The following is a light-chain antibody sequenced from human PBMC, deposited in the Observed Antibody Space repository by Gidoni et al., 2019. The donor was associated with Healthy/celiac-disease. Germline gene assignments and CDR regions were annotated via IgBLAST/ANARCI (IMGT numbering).Light chain of an antibody. J-gene: IGLJ3*02. CDR2: DDS. CDR1: NNGSKS. V-gene: IGLV3-21*02. CDR3: KVWDSSSDHPGV. Sequence: SYVLTQPPSVSVAPGATARITCGGNNNGSKSVHWYQQKPGQAPVLVVYDDSDRSSGIPERFSGSNSGNTATLTISRGESGDEADYYCKVWDSSSDHPGVFGGGTKLTVL.